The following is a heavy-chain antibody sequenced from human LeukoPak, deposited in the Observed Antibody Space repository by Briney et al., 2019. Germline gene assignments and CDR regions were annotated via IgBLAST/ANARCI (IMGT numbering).Heavy chain of an antibody. D-gene: IGHD4-23*01. CDR3: ARAPVHYYGGNYFDY. J-gene: IGHJ4*02. CDR1: GGTFSSYA. CDR2: IIPIFGTA. Sequence: SVKVSCKASGGTFSSYAISWVRQVPGQGLEWMGGIIPIFGTANYAQKFQGRVTITTDESTSTAYMELSSLRSEDTAVYYCARAPVHYYGGNYFDYWGQGTLVTVSS. V-gene: IGHV1-69*05.